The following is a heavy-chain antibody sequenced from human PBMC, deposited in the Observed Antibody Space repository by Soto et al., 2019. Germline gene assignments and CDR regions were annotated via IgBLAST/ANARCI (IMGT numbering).Heavy chain of an antibody. CDR1: GFTFSGYA. J-gene: IGHJ4*02. CDR2: ISSGGGGT. Sequence: GGSLRLSCAASGFTFSGYAMSWVRQAPGKGLEWISTISSGGGGTYYADSVKGRFTISRDNSRNTLYLQMNNLRAEDTAVYYCAKGKKLVLRFLEWFLDYWGQGALVTVSS. D-gene: IGHD3-3*01. CDR3: AKGKKLVLRFLEWFLDY. V-gene: IGHV3-23*01.